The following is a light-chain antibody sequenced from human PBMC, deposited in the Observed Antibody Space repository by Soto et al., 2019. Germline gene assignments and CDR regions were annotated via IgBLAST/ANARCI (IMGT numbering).Light chain of an antibody. CDR1: SSDVGSYNL. J-gene: IGLJ2*01. CDR2: EGS. CDR3: CSYVA. V-gene: IGLV2-23*01. Sequence: QSALTQPASVSGSPGQSITISCTGTSSDVGSYNLVSWYQQHPGKAPKLMIYEGSKRPSGVSNRFSGSKSGNTASLTISGLQAEDEADYYGCSYVAFGGGTKLTVL.